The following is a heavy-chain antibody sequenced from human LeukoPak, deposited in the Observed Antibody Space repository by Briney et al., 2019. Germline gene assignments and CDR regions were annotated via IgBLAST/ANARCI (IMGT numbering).Heavy chain of an antibody. V-gene: IGHV3-23*01. CDR2: ISGSGGST. Sequence: GGSLRLSCAASGFTFSSYAMSWVRQAPGKGLEWVSAISGSGGSTYYADSVKGRFTISRDNSKNTLYLQMNGLRAEDTAVYYCAKDGDYYYDSSDKGQFDYWGQGTLVTVSS. CDR1: GFTFSSYA. J-gene: IGHJ4*02. CDR3: AKDGDYYYDSSDKGQFDY. D-gene: IGHD3-22*01.